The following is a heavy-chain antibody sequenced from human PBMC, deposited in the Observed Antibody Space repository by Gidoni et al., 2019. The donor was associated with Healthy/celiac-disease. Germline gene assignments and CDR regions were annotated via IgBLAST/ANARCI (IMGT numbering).Heavy chain of an antibody. J-gene: IGHJ6*02. D-gene: IGHD1-7*01. V-gene: IGHV3-7*01. CDR1: GFTFSSYW. CDR3: ITGTTYYYYGMDV. CDR2: IKQDGSEK. Sequence: EVQLVESGGGLVQPGGSLRLSCAASGFTFSSYWMSWVRQAPGKGLEWVANIKQDGSEKYYVDSVKGRFTISRDNAKNSLYLQMNSLRAEDTAVYYCITGTTYYYYGMDVWGQGTTVTVSS.